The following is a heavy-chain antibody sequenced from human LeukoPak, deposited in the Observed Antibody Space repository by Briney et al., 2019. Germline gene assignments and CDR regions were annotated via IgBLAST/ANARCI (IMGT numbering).Heavy chain of an antibody. D-gene: IGHD2-2*01. Sequence: GGSLRLSCAASGFTFTGYYMHWVRQAPGQGLEWMGWINPNSGGTNYAQKFQGRVTMTRDTSISTAYMELSRLRSDDTAVYYCARVGYCSSTSCYNWFDPWGQGTLVTVSS. V-gene: IGHV1-2*02. CDR3: ARVGYCSSTSCYNWFDP. CDR2: INPNSGGT. CDR1: GFTFTGYY. J-gene: IGHJ5*02.